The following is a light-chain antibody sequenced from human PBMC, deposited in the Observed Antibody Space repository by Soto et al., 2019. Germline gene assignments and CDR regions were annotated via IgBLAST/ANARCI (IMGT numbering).Light chain of an antibody. V-gene: IGKV1-5*03. CDR2: KAS. CDR3: QQYNNYPKT. Sequence: DIQMTQSPSTLSASVGDSITITCRASQSVSSWLAWYQQKPGKAPNLLIYKASILETGVPSRFVGSGSGINFSLTISSLQPDDCATYYCQQYNNYPKTFGQGTKLEI. J-gene: IGKJ2*01. CDR1: QSVSSW.